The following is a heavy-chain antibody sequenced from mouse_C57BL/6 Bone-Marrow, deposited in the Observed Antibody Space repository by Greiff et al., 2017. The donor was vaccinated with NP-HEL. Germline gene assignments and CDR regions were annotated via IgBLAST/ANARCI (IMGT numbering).Heavy chain of an antibody. V-gene: IGHV1-69*01. CDR1: GYTFTSYW. J-gene: IGHJ1*03. CDR3: ATVVARNWYFDV. CDR2: IDPSDSYT. Sequence: QVQLQQPGAELVMPGASVKLSCKASGYTFTSYWMHWVKQRPGQGLEWIGEIDPSDSYTNYNHKFKGKSTLTVDKSSSTAYMQLSSLTSEDSAVYYCATVVARNWYFDVWGTGTTVTVSS. D-gene: IGHD1-1*01.